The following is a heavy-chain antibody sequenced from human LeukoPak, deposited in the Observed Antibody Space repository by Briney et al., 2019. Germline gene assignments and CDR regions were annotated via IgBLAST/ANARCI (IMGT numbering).Heavy chain of an antibody. Sequence: PSETLSLTCTVSGASISGYYWSWIRQPPGKGLEWIGYIFYSGSTNYNPSLKSRVTISVDTSKNQFSLNLSSVTAADTAVYYCARFTRYDNSGYYLDIWGQGTMVTVSS. V-gene: IGHV4-59*01. CDR1: GASISGYY. CDR3: ARFTRYDNSGYYLDI. J-gene: IGHJ3*02. D-gene: IGHD3-22*01. CDR2: IFYSGST.